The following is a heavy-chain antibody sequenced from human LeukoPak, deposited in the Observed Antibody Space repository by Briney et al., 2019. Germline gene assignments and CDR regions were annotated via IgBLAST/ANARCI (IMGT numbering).Heavy chain of an antibody. J-gene: IGHJ4*02. CDR1: GFTFSSYS. V-gene: IGHV3-21*01. D-gene: IGHD4-17*01. Sequence: GGSLRLSCAASGFTFSSYSMNWVRQAPGKGLEWVSCITTSSSYIYYADSVKGRFTISRDNAKNSLYLQMNSLGAEDTAVYYCARKQDYGDYLQYFDYWGQGALVTVSS. CDR3: ARKQDYGDYLQYFDY. CDR2: ITTSSSYI.